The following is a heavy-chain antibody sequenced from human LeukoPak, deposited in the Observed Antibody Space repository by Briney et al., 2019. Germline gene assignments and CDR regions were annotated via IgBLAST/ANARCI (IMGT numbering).Heavy chain of an antibody. J-gene: IGHJ4*02. CDR1: GFTFSSYA. Sequence: GGSLRLSCAASGFTFSSYAMSWVRQAPGKGLEWVSAISGSGGSTYYADSVKGRFTISRDNSKNTLYLQMNSLRAEDTAVYYCAKDAFMVVVAATTIDYWGQGTLVTVSS. D-gene: IGHD2-15*01. CDR3: AKDAFMVVVAATTIDY. V-gene: IGHV3-23*01. CDR2: ISGSGGST.